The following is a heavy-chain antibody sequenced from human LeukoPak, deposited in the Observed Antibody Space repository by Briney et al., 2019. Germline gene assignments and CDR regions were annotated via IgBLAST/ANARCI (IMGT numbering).Heavy chain of an antibody. CDR1: GFTFSSYA. D-gene: IGHD6-13*01. Sequence: GGSLRLSCAASGFTFSSYAMSWVRQAPGKGLEWVSAISGSGGSTYYADSVKGRFTISRDNPKNTLYLQMNSLRGEDTAVYYCAKPERYGTTWYGRVDYWGQGTLVTVSS. J-gene: IGHJ4*02. CDR2: ISGSGGST. CDR3: AKPERYGTTWYGRVDY. V-gene: IGHV3-23*01.